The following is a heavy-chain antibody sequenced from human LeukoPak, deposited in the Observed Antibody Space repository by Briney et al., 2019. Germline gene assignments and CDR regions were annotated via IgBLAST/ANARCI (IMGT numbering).Heavy chain of an antibody. CDR3: ASTRITMIVVVNQFDY. CDR1: GGSISSYY. J-gene: IGHJ4*02. CDR2: IYTSGST. V-gene: IGHV4-4*07. Sequence: SETLSLTCTVSGGSISSYYWSWIRQPAGKGLEWIGRIYTSGSTNYNPSLKGRVTMSVDTSKNQFSMKLSSVTAADTAVYYCASTRITMIVVVNQFDYWGQGTLVTVSS. D-gene: IGHD3-22*01.